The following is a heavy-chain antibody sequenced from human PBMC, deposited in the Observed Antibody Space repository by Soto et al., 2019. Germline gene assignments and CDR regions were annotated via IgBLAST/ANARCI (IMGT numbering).Heavy chain of an antibody. CDR2: INPDNGNT. CDR3: ARGIATGQLDS. J-gene: IGHJ5*01. CDR1: GYTFTRYT. D-gene: IGHD2-15*01. Sequence: ASVKVSCKASGYTFTRYTMNWVRQAPGQRLEWMGWINPDNGNTKSSQKFQDRVIITRDTSASTAYMDLSSLRSEDTAVYFCARGIATGQLDSWGQGTLVTGSS. V-gene: IGHV1-3*01.